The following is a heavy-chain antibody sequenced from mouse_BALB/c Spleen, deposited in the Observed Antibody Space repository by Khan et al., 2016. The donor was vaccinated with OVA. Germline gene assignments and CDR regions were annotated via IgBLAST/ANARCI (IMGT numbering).Heavy chain of an antibody. CDR3: ASHLTGSFAY. V-gene: IGHV5-6*01. Sequence: EVQLLETGGDLMKPGGSLKLSCAASGFTFSSYSMSWVRQIPDKRLEWVASISSDGDYTYYPDSVKGRFTISRANAKNTLYLQMSSLKSEDTAMYYCASHLTGSFAYWGQGTLVTVSA. CDR1: GFTFSSYS. D-gene: IGHD4-1*01. J-gene: IGHJ3*01. CDR2: ISSDGDYT.